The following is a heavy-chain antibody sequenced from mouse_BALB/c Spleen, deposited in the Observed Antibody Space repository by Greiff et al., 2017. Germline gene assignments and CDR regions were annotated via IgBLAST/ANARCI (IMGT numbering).Heavy chain of an antibody. CDR2: IDPANGNT. J-gene: IGHJ3*01. CDR3: ADYYGSSYAWFAY. D-gene: IGHD1-1*01. Sequence: VQLQQSGAELVKPGASVKLSCTASGFNIKDTYMHWVQQRPEQGLEWIGRIDPANGNTKYDPKFQGKATITADTSSNTAYLQLSSLTSEDTAVYYCADYYGSSYAWFAYWGQGTLVTVSA. CDR1: GFNIKDTY. V-gene: IGHV14-3*02.